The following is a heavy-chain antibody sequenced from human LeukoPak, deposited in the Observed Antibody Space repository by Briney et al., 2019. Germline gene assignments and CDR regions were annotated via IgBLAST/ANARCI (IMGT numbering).Heavy chain of an antibody. CDR3: AKAGSGTYSLVDY. CDR1: GFTFSSYA. J-gene: IGHJ4*02. V-gene: IGHV3-23*01. D-gene: IGHD1-26*01. Sequence: GGSLRLSCAASGFTFSSYAMSWVRQAPGKGLEWVSTINGGGVNTHYADSVGGRFTISRDNSKNTLYLQMNSLRTDDTALYYCAKAGSGTYSLVDYWGQGTLVTVSS. CDR2: INGGGVNT.